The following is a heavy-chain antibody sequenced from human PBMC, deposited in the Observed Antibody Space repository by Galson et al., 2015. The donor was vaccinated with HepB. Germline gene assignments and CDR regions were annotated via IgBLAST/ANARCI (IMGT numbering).Heavy chain of an antibody. CDR3: ARDNPYRDGDYTQHYYYYGMDV. V-gene: IGHV4-4*07. CDR2: IYTSGST. Sequence: SETLSLTCTVSGGSISSYYWSWIRQPAGKGLEWIGRIYTSGSTNYNPSLKSRVTMSVDTSKNQFSLKLSSVTAADTAVYYCARDNPYRDGDYTQHYYYYGMDVWGQGTTVTVSS. J-gene: IGHJ6*02. D-gene: IGHD4-17*01. CDR1: GGSISSYY.